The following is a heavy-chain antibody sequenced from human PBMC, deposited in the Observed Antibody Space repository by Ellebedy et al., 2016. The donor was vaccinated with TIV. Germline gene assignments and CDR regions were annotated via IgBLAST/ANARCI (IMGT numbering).Heavy chain of an antibody. V-gene: IGHV5-51*01. D-gene: IGHD3/OR15-3a*01. CDR1: GYSFTNYW. CDR3: ARGADGDWLGFDM. CDR2: IYSGGSVT. J-gene: IGHJ3*02. Sequence: GGSLRLSCKGSGYSFTNYWIGWVRQTPGKGLEWMGIIYSGGSVTRYSPSFQGQVTISADKSITTAYLQWSSLKASDTAIYYCARGADGDWLGFDMWGQGTMVTVSS.